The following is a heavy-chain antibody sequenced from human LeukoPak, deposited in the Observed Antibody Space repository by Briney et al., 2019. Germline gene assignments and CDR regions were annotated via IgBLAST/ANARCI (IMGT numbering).Heavy chain of an antibody. CDR1: EFTFSSYS. V-gene: IGHV3-53*01. J-gene: IGHJ4*02. CDR2: IYSGGST. Sequence: GGSLRLSCAASEFTFSSYSMNWVRQAPGKGLEWVSVIYSGGSTYYADSVKGRFTISRDNSKNTLYLQMNSLRAEDTAVYYCARGGGLVRFDYWGQGTLVTVSS. D-gene: IGHD6-19*01. CDR3: ARGGGLVRFDY.